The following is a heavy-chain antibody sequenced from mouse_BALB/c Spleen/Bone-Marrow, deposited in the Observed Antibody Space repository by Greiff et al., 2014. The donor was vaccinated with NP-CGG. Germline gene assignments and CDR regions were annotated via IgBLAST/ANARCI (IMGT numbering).Heavy chain of an antibody. CDR3: SRGRRDALDY. CDR1: GYTFTSYY. CDR2: INPSNGGT. J-gene: IGHJ4*01. V-gene: IGHV1S81*02. Sequence: VQLQQSGAELVKPGASMKLSCKASGYTFTSYYMYWVKQRPGQGLEWFGEINPSNGGTNFNEKFKNKATLTVDKSSSTAYMQLSSLTSEDSAVYYCSRGRRDALDYWGQGTSVTVSS.